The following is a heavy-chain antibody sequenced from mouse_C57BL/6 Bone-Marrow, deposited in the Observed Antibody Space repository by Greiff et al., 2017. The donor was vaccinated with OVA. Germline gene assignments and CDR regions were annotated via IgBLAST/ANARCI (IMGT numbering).Heavy chain of an antibody. Sequence: VKLVESGAELARPGASVKLSCKASGYTFTSYGISWVKQRTGQGLEWIGEIFPRSGNTYYNEKFKGKATLTADKSSSTAYMELRSLTSEDSAVYFCARIFWFAYWGQGTLVTVSA. CDR1: GYTFTSYG. CDR2: IFPRSGNT. J-gene: IGHJ3*01. CDR3: ARIFWFAY. V-gene: IGHV1-81*01.